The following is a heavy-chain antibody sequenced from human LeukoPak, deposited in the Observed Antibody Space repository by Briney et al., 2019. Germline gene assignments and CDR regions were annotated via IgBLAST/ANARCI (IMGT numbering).Heavy chain of an antibody. Sequence: SETLSLTCAVYGGSFSDYYWSWIRQPPGKGLEWIGEINHSGSTNYNPSLKSRVTISVDKSKNQFSLKLSSVTAADTAVYYCVHSSGYYSFDYWGQGTLVTVSS. CDR3: VHSSGYYSFDY. CDR1: GGSFSDYY. J-gene: IGHJ4*02. CDR2: INHSGST. V-gene: IGHV4-34*01. D-gene: IGHD3-22*01.